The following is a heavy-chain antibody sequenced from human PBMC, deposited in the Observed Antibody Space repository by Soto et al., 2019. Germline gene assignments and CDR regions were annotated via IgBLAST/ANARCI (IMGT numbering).Heavy chain of an antibody. CDR1: GYTFANYW. J-gene: IGHJ5*02. V-gene: IGHV5-51*07. CDR3: VRHGRSGGSSYSGWFDP. CDR2: IYPIESDA. D-gene: IGHD2-15*01. Sequence: GESLKISFEASGYTFANYWIGSVHQMPGKGLELMGIIYPIESDARYSPSFQGQVIISADKSINTAYLQWSSLRASDTAIYYCVRHGRSGGSSYSGWFDPWGQGTLVTVSS.